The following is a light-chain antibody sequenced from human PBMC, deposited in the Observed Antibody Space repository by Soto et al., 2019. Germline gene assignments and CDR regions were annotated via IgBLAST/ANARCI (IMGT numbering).Light chain of an antibody. CDR1: SSNIGAGYD. CDR2: GNS. J-gene: IGLJ2*01. V-gene: IGLV1-40*01. CDR3: QSYDSSLRGVV. Sequence: QPVLTQPPSVSGAPGRRVTISCTGSSSNIGAGYDVHWYQQLPGTAPKLLIYGNSNRPSGVPDRFSGSKSGTSASLAITGLQAEDEADYYCQSYDSSLRGVVFGGGTKVTVL.